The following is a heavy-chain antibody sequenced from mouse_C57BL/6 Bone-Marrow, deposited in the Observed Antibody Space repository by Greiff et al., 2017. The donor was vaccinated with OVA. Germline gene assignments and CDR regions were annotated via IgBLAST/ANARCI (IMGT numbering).Heavy chain of an antibody. CDR2: FYPGSGSI. CDR3: ARHANYDYDPDWDFGV. CDR1: GYTFTEYT. J-gene: IGHJ1*03. D-gene: IGHD2-4*01. V-gene: IGHV1-62-2*01. Sequence: VQGVESGAELVKPGASVKLSCKASGYTFTEYTIHWVKQRPGQGLEWIGWFYPGSGSIKYNEKFKDKATLTADKSSSTVYMELSRLTSEDSAVYFCARHANYDYDPDWDFGVWGTGATVTVAS.